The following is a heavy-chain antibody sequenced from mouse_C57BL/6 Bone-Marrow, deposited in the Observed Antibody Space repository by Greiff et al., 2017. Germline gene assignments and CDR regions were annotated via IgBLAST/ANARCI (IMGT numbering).Heavy chain of an antibody. CDR2: IYPRSGNT. D-gene: IGHD2-3*01. CDR1: GYTFTSYG. V-gene: IGHV1-81*01. J-gene: IGHJ2*01. CDR3: ASYDGYFCYFDY. Sequence: QVQLQQSGAELARPGASVKLSCKASGYTFTSYGISWVKQRTGQGLEWIGEIYPRSGNTYYNEKFKGKATLTADKSSSTAYMELRSLTSEDSAVYFCASYDGYFCYFDYWGQGTTLTVSS.